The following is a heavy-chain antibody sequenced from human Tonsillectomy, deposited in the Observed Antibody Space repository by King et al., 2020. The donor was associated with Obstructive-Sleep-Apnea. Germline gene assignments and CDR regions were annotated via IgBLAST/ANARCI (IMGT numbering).Heavy chain of an antibody. CDR2: ISSNGGST. V-gene: IGHV3-64D*09. D-gene: IGHD1-26*01. J-gene: IGHJ4*02. CDR3: VRVVGATRVGFDY. CDR1: GFTFSSYA. Sequence: VQLVESGGGLVQPGGSLRLSCSASGFTFSSYAMHWVRQAPGKGLEYVSAISSNGGSTYYADSVKGRFTISRDNSKNTLYLQMSSLRAEDTALYYCVRVVGATRVGFDYWGQGTLVTVSS.